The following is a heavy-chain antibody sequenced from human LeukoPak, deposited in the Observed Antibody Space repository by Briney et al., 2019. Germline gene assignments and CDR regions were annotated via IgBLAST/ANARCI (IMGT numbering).Heavy chain of an antibody. D-gene: IGHD6-6*01. J-gene: IGHJ4*02. CDR1: GFTFSNAW. V-gene: IGHV3-15*01. CDR2: IKSKTDGGTT. Sequence: GGSLRLSCAASGFTFSNAWMSWVRQAPGKGLEWVGRIKSKTDGGTTDYAAPAKGRFTISRDDSKNTLHLQMNSLKTEDTAVYYCTAEYYSSSVDYWGQGTLVTVSS. CDR3: TAEYYSSSVDY.